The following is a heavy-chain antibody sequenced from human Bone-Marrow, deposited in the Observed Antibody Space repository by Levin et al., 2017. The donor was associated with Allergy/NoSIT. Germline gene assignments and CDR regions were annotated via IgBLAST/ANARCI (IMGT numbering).Heavy chain of an antibody. J-gene: IGHJ4*02. V-gene: IGHV3-33*01. D-gene: IGHD1-26*01. CDR1: GFTFRTHG. CDR3: AGGDSGSYHFDY. Sequence: LSLTCAASGFTFRTHGMHWVRQAPGKGLEWVAVIWYDGSRKYYADSVKGRFTISRDNSKKTLYLQMNSLRAEDTAVYVCAGGDSGSYHFDYWGQGTLVTVSS. CDR2: IWYDGSRK.